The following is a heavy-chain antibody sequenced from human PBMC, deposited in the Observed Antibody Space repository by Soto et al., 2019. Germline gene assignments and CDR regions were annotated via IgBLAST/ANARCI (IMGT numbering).Heavy chain of an antibody. V-gene: IGHV3-48*01. J-gene: IGHJ6*02. CDR3: ANKPSGILYGMDG. Sequence: GGSLRLSCSASGFPFRSYSMNWVRQAPGKGLEWVSYISRSNRTITYADSVKGRFIISRDNSKNTLYLQMNSLRAEDTAVYYCANKPSGILYGMDGWGQGTTVTVSS. CDR1: GFPFRSYS. D-gene: IGHD6-13*01. CDR2: ISRSNRTI.